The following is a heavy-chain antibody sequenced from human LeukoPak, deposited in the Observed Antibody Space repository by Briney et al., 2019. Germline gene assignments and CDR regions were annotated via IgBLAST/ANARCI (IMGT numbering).Heavy chain of an antibody. J-gene: IGHJ6*02. CDR1: GFTFSDFA. CDR2: ISSNGISP. CDR3: AKAPYSSYGMDV. Sequence: GGSLRLSCAASGFTFSDFAMHWLRQAPGKGLEYVSTISSNGISPYYANSVKGRFTISRDNSKNTLYLQMNSLRAEDTAVYYCAKAPYSSYGMDVWGQGTTVTVSS. D-gene: IGHD6-13*01. V-gene: IGHV3-64*04.